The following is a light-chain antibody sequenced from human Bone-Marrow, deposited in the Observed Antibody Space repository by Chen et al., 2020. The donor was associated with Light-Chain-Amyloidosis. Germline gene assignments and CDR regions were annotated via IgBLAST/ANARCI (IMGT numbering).Light chain of an antibody. Sequence: QSVLTQPPSVSGTPGQRVTISCSGSNSNIGNNAVNWHQQQYPVTAPKLLIYSNNQRPSGVPDRFAGSMSGTSASLAISGLQPEDEAEYYCATWDDSLNGVMFGGGTKLTVL. CDR2: SNN. V-gene: IGLV1-44*01. CDR1: NSNIGNNA. J-gene: IGLJ3*02. CDR3: ATWDDSLNGVM.